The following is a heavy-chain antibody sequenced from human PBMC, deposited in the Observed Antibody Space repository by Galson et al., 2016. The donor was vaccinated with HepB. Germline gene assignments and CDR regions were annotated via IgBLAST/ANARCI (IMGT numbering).Heavy chain of an antibody. CDR1: GGSISSSGYY. CDR3: ARSTVTTFYY. D-gene: IGHD4-17*01. V-gene: IGHV4-39*01. J-gene: IGHJ4*02. CDR2: IYYSRST. Sequence: ETLSLTCTVSGGSISSSGYYWGWIRQPPGKGLEWIGSIYYSRSTYYNPSLKSRVTISVDTSKNQFSLKLSSVTAADTAVYYCARSTVTTFYYWGQGTLVTVSS.